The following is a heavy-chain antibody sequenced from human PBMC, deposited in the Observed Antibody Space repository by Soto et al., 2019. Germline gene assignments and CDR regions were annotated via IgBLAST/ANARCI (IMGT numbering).Heavy chain of an antibody. Sequence: RGESLKISCKGSGYSFTTHWIAWVRQMPGKGLEWMGTIYPSDSDTTYSPAFQGQVTISVDKSISTAYVQWSSLKASDTAMYYCARRSRSGYDWVGYNWFDHWGQGTLVTVSS. CDR2: IYPSDSDT. CDR1: GYSFTTHW. J-gene: IGHJ5*02. V-gene: IGHV5-51*01. D-gene: IGHD5-12*01. CDR3: ARRSRSGYDWVGYNWFDH.